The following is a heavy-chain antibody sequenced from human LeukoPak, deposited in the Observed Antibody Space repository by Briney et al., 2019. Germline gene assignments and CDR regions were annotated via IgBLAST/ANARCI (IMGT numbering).Heavy chain of an antibody. D-gene: IGHD1-26*01. CDR3: AKSPAYTGSHYGLDV. CDR1: GFTFSSYW. Sequence: GGSLRLSCAASGFTFSSYWMSWVRQAPGKGLEWVSPIQSGGSTYYTDSAKGRFTISRDNSKNTLYLQMNSLRAEDTAVYYCAKSPAYTGSHYGLDVWGQGTTVTVSS. V-gene: IGHV3-23*05. J-gene: IGHJ6*02. CDR2: IQSGGST.